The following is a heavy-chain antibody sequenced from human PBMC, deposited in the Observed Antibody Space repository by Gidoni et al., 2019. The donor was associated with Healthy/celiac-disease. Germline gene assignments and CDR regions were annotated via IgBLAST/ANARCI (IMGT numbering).Heavy chain of an antibody. CDR1: GFTFGDYA. V-gene: IGHV3-49*03. Sequence: EVQLVESGGGLVQPGRSLRLSCTASGFTFGDYAMSWFRQAPGKGLEWVGFSRSKAYGGTTEYAAAVKGRFTISRDDSKSIAYLQMNSLKTEDTAVYYCTRLALLWFGEPPHAFDIWGQGTMVTVSS. CDR2: SRSKAYGGTT. J-gene: IGHJ3*02. CDR3: TRLALLWFGEPPHAFDI. D-gene: IGHD3-10*01.